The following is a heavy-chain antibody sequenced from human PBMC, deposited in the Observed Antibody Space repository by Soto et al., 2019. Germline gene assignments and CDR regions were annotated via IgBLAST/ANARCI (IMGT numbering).Heavy chain of an antibody. CDR3: VREWFGEFT. Sequence: EVQLVESGGGLVKPGGSLRLSCAASGITLRNAWVSWVRQAPGKGPEWIGRILTKGEGGARDYTAAVKGRFTISRDDLTDPLYVQMNSLKTEDSAVYYCVREWFGEFTWGQGTLVTVSS. V-gene: IGHV3-15*01. D-gene: IGHD3-3*01. CDR2: ILTKGEGGAR. J-gene: IGHJ5*02. CDR1: GITLRNAW.